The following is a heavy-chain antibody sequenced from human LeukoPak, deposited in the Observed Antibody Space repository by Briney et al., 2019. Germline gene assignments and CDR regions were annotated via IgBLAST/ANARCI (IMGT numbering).Heavy chain of an antibody. D-gene: IGHD6-19*01. V-gene: IGHV3-23*01. CDR1: GFTFSSYA. CDR3: AKSGQWLARFDY. Sequence: PGGSLRLSCAASGFTFSSYAMSWVRQAPGKGLEWVSAISGSGGSTYYADSVKGRFTNSRDNSKNTLYLQMSSLSAEDTAVYYCAKSGQWLARFDYWGQGTLVTVAS. CDR2: ISGSGGST. J-gene: IGHJ4*02.